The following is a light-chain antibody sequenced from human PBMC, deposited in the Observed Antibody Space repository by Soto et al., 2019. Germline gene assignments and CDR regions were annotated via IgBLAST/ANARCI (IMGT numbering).Light chain of an antibody. CDR2: KVS. V-gene: IGKV2-30*01. CDR1: QSLVYSDGNTY. CDR3: MPGTHLPVT. J-gene: IGKJ1*01. Sequence: DVVMTQSPLSLPVTLGQPASISCRSSQSLVYSDGNTYLNWFQQRPGQSPRRLIYKVSIRDSGVPDRCSSSGSGTDYTLKISRVEAEDFGVYYYMPGTHLPVTFGQGTRVEIK.